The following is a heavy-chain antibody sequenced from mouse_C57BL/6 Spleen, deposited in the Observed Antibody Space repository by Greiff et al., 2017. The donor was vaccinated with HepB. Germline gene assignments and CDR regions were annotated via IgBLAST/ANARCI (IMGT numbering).Heavy chain of an antibody. D-gene: IGHD2-3*01. CDR3: ARYGGYYDPAY. CDR1: GYTFTSYG. CDR2: IYPRSGNA. Sequence: VQRVESGAELARPGASVKLSCKASGYTFTSYGISWVKQRTGQGLEWIGEIYPRSGNAYYNEKFKGKATLTADKSSSTAYMELRSLTSEDSAVYFCARYGGYYDPAYWGQGTLVTVSA. J-gene: IGHJ3*01. V-gene: IGHV1-81*01.